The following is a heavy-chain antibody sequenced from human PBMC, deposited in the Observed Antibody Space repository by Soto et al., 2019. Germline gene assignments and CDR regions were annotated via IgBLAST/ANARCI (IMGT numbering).Heavy chain of an antibody. CDR3: AREPEGIAVAPSCGMDV. D-gene: IGHD6-19*01. V-gene: IGHV6-1*01. J-gene: IGHJ6*02. CDR2: TYYRSKWYN. Sequence: PSQTLSLTCAISGDSVSSNSAAWNWIRRSPSRGLEWLGRTYYRSKWYNDYAVSVKSRITINPDTSKNQFSLQLNSVTPEDTAVYYCAREPEGIAVAPSCGMDVWGQGTTVTVSS. CDR1: GDSVSSNSAA.